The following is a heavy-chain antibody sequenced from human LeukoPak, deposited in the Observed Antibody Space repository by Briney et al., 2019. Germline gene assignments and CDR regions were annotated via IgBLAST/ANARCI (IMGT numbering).Heavy chain of an antibody. J-gene: IGHJ4*02. D-gene: IGHD2-8*01. CDR1: GYTLTELS. Sequence: ASVKVSCKVSGYTLTELSMHWVRQAPGKGPEWMGGFDPEDGETIYAQNLQGRVTMTADTSTSTAYMELRSLRSDDTAVYYCALISYCTTVTCYYLDYWGQGTLVTVSS. CDR3: ALISYCTTVTCYYLDY. CDR2: FDPEDGET. V-gene: IGHV1-24*01.